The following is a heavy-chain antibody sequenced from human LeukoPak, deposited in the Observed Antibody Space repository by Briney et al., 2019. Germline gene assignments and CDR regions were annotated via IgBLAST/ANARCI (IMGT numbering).Heavy chain of an antibody. D-gene: IGHD4-17*01. V-gene: IGHV4-59*01. CDR1: GGSISSYY. Sequence: SETLSLTCTVSGGSISSYYWSWIRQPPGKGLEWIGYIYYSGSTNYNPSLKSRVTISVDTSKNQFSLKLSSVTAADTAVYYCARDVTTVRFGRWFDPWGQGTLVTVSS. CDR3: ARDVTTVRFGRWFDP. CDR2: IYYSGST. J-gene: IGHJ5*02.